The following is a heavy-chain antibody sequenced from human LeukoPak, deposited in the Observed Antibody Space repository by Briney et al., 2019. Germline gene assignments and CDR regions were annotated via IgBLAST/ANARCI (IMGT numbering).Heavy chain of an antibody. CDR1: GFTFSSYG. V-gene: IGHV3-48*04. CDR3: AKSTSFYLDS. Sequence: GGSLRLSCAASGFTFSSYGMHWVRQAPGKGLEWVSYISGSGSTMYYADSVAGRFTISRDNAKSSLYLQMNSLGAEDTAVYYCAKSTSFYLDSWGQGTLVTVSS. J-gene: IGHJ4*02. CDR2: ISGSGSTM.